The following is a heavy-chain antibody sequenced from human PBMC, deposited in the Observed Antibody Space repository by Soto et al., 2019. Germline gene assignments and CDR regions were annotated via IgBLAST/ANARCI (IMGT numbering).Heavy chain of an antibody. CDR1: GYTFTSYG. J-gene: IGHJ5*02. CDR2: ISAYNGNT. D-gene: IGHD3-9*01. Sequence: ASVKVSCKASGYTFTSYGISWVRQAPVQGLEWMGWISAYNGNTNYAQKLQGRVTMTTDTSTSTAYMELRSLRSDDTAVYYCARDLLDYYYILTGSGGQNWFAPWGQGTLVTLSS. CDR3: ARDLLDYYYILTGSGGQNWFAP. V-gene: IGHV1-18*01.